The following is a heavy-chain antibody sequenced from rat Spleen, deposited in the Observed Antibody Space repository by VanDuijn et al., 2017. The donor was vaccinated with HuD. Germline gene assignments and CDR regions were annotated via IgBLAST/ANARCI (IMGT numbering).Heavy chain of an antibody. CDR1: GFTFSNYG. CDR3: ATYAGYYSGDADYFDY. D-gene: IGHD1-1*01. V-gene: IGHV5-29*01. J-gene: IGHJ2*01. CDR2: ISYDGSRT. Sequence: EVQLVESGGGLVQPGRSLKLSCVASGFTFSNYGMAWVRQAPTKGLEWVAVISYDGSRTYYRDSVKGRFTISRDNAKTTLYLQMDSLRSEDTATYYCATYAGYYSGDADYFDYWGQGVMVTVSS.